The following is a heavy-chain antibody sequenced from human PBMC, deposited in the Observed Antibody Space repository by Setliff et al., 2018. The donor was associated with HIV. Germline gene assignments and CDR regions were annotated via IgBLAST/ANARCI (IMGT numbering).Heavy chain of an antibody. J-gene: IGHJ4*02. CDR2: IRYDGSNK. V-gene: IGHV3-30*02. CDR1: GFTFSSYG. Sequence: PGGSLRLSCAASGFTFSSYGMHWVRQAPGKGLEWVAFIRYDGSNKYYADSVKGRFTISRDNSKNKLYLQMNSLRAEDTAVYYCAKIQNPQGYYYESSGYYPHPGSPDYWGQGTLVTVSS. D-gene: IGHD3-22*01. CDR3: AKIQNPQGYYYESSGYYPHPGSPDY.